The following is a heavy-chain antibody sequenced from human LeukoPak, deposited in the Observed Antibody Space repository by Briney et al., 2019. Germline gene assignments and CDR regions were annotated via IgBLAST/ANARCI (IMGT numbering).Heavy chain of an antibody. V-gene: IGHV1-69*05. D-gene: IGHD3-10*01. Sequence: ASVKVSCKASGGTFSSYAISWVRQASGQGLEWMGGIIPIFGTANYAQKFQGRVTITTDESTSTAYMELSSLRSEDTAVYYCARDQSGLTGGYFDYWGQGTLVTVSS. CDR3: ARDQSGLTGGYFDY. CDR2: IIPIFGTA. J-gene: IGHJ4*02. CDR1: GGTFSSYA.